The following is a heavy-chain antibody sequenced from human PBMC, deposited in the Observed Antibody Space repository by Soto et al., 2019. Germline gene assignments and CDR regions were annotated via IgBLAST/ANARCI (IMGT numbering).Heavy chain of an antibody. J-gene: IGHJ6*03. CDR3: ARRARPDFYYMDV. Sequence: EVQLAESGGGLAQPGGSLRLSCAASGFTLSGYAMDWVRQAPGKGLEYVSGISSNGVGTYYANSVQGRFTISRDNSKNTGYLQSGSLRPEDMAVYYCARRARPDFYYMDVWGNGTTVTVSS. CDR2: ISSNGVGT. CDR1: GFTLSGYA. V-gene: IGHV3-64*01. D-gene: IGHD6-6*01.